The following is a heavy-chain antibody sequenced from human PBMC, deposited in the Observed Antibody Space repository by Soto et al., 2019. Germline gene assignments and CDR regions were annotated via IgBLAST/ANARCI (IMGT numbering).Heavy chain of an antibody. CDR1: GLTVSGKKY. CDR2: LYDVDGS. Sequence: DVQLVESGGGLIKPGASLRLSCAAFGLTVSGKKYVSGVRPAPGKGLEWVSALYDVDGSFYADSVKGRFTTSGDSSKTTVYLQMNGLRPDDTAVYYCATWHELEHAYDVWGQGTTVTFSS. V-gene: IGHV3-53*01. CDR3: ATWHELEHAYDV. J-gene: IGHJ3*01. D-gene: IGHD1-1*01.